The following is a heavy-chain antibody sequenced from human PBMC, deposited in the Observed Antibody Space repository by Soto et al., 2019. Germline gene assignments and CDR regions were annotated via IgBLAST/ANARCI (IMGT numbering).Heavy chain of an antibody. V-gene: IGHV1-46*01. CDR3: ATSVNSARAFDY. Sequence: QVQLVQSGAEVKKPGASVKVSCKASGYTFTHYYIHWVRHAPVQGLAWMGIINPNGGSTTYAQKFRARVTMTRDTSTSAVYMELSSVRSEDSSVYYCATSVNSARAFDYWGQGTLVTVSS. CDR1: GYTFTHYY. D-gene: IGHD5-18*01. CDR2: INPNGGST. J-gene: IGHJ4*02.